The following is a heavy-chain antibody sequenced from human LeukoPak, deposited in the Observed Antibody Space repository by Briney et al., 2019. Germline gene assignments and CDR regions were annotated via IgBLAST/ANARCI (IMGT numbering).Heavy chain of an antibody. V-gene: IGHV3-30*18. J-gene: IGHJ4*02. CDR1: GFTFSSYG. CDR2: ISYDGSNK. Sequence: PGRSLRLSCAASGFTFSSYGMHWVRQAPGKGLEWVAVISYDGSNKYYADSVKGRFTISRDNSKNTLYLQMNSLRAEDTAVYYCAKEAYYYGSGSYYNGFDYWGQGTLVTVSS. D-gene: IGHD3-10*01. CDR3: AKEAYYYGSGSYYNGFDY.